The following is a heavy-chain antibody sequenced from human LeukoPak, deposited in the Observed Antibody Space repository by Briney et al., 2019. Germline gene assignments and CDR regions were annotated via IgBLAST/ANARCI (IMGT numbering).Heavy chain of an antibody. V-gene: IGHV1-2*02. J-gene: IGHJ4*02. CDR3: AVKMGYCSSTRCLTGFDY. Sequence: ASVKVSCKASGYTFTGYYMHWVRQAPGQGLEWMGWINPNTGGTDYTQKFQGRVTMTRDTSISTAYMDLSRLRSDDAAVYYCAVKMGYCSSTRCLTGFDYGGQGTLVTVSS. CDR1: GYTFTGYY. CDR2: INPNTGGT. D-gene: IGHD2-2*01.